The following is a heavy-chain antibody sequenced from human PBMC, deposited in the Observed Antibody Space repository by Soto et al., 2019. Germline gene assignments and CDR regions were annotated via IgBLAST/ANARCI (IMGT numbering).Heavy chain of an antibody. D-gene: IGHD3-10*01. CDR1: GFTVSSNY. Sequence: EVQLVESGGGLVQPGGSLRLSCAASGFTVSSNYMSWVRQAPGKGLEWVSVIYSGGSTYYADSVKGRFTISRHNSKNTLYLQMNSLRAEDTAVYYCASHSGSYYWAVDYWGQGTLVTVSS. CDR3: ASHSGSYYWAVDY. J-gene: IGHJ4*02. CDR2: IYSGGST. V-gene: IGHV3-53*04.